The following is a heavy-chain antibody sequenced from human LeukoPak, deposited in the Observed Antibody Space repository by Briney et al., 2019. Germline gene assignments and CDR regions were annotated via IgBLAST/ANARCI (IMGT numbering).Heavy chain of an antibody. V-gene: IGHV3-7*01. CDR3: ARQNYGDAHDY. J-gene: IGHJ4*02. Sequence: PGGSLRLSCAASGFTFSSYWMNWVRQAPGKGLEWVANIKQDGSEKYYVDSVKGRFTISRDNAKNSLYLQMSSLRAEDTAVYYCARQNYGDAHDYWGQGTLVTVSS. CDR1: GFTFSSYW. CDR2: IKQDGSEK. D-gene: IGHD4-17*01.